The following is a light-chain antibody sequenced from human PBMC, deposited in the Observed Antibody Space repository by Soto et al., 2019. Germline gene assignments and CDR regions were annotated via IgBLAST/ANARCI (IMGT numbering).Light chain of an antibody. Sequence: DIQMTQSPSSLSASVGDRVTITCRASQSISSYLNWYQQKPGKAPKLLIYAASSLQSGVPSRFNGSGSGTDFTLTIRSLQPEDFATYYCQQSYSTPWTFGQGTKVEIK. J-gene: IGKJ1*01. V-gene: IGKV1-39*01. CDR2: AAS. CDR1: QSISSY. CDR3: QQSYSTPWT.